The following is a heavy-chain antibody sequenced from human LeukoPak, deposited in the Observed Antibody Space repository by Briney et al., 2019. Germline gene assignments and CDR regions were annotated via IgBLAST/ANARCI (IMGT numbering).Heavy chain of an antibody. Sequence: SETLSLTCTVSGGSISSASYLWGWIRQPPGKGLEWIGTLYYSGSTYYSASLKSRVTMSGDTSRNQFSLRLSSVNAADTAVYYCAKAGVRYSDSSALYAFDFWGPGTMVTASS. CDR2: LYYSGST. D-gene: IGHD3-22*01. CDR3: AKAGVRYSDSSALYAFDF. CDR1: GGSISSASYL. V-gene: IGHV4-39*01. J-gene: IGHJ3*01.